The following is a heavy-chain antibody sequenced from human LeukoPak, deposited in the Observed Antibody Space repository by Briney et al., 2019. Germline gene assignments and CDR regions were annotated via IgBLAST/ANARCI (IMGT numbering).Heavy chain of an antibody. D-gene: IGHD4-17*01. CDR2: INPNSGDT. V-gene: IGHV1-2*06. Sequence: ASVKVSCKASGYTFTDYYMYWVRQAPGQGLEWMGLINPNSGDTFYAQKFQGRVTMTRDTSISTAYMELSRLRSDDTAVYYCARVMKATVRTSNFDYWGQGTLVTVSS. CDR1: GYTFTDYY. CDR3: ARVMKATVRTSNFDY. J-gene: IGHJ4*02.